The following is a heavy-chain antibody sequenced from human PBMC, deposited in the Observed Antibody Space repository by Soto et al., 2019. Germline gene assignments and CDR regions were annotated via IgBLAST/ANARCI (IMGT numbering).Heavy chain of an antibody. J-gene: IGHJ6*02. V-gene: IGHV4-4*07. CDR1: GGSMGNYY. Sequence: QVQLQESGPGLVKPSETLSLTCTVSGGSMGNYYWFWIRQPAGKGLEWIGRVSSSGNTNDNPSLKSRATMSSDTSRNQFSLRLSSVTAADTAVYYCARADYDILTGSYAMDVWGQGTTVTVSS. CDR3: ARADYDILTGSYAMDV. CDR2: VSSSGNT. D-gene: IGHD3-9*01.